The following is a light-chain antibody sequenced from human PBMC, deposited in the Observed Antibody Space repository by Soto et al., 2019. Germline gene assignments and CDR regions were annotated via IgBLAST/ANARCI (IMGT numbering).Light chain of an antibody. V-gene: IGKV1-8*01. CDR3: QQYYSYPRT. J-gene: IGKJ1*01. Sequence: AIRMTQSPSSFSASTGDRVTITCRARQGISSYLAWYQQKPGKAPKLLIYAASTLQSGVPSRFSGSGSGTDFTLTISCLQSDEFATYYCQQYYSYPRTFGQGTKVEIK. CDR2: AAS. CDR1: QGISSY.